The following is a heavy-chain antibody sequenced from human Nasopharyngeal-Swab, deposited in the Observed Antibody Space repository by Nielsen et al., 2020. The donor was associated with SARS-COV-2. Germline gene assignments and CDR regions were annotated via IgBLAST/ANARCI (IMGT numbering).Heavy chain of an antibody. CDR3: ARDGFGESPYYYYNGMDV. CDR2: ISSSTSYI. Sequence: GESLKISCAASGFTFSNYSMNWVRQAPGKGLEWVSSISSSTSYIYYADSVKGRFTISRDNAKNSLYLQMNSLRAEDTAVYYCARDGFGESPYYYYNGMDVWGQGTTVTVSS. D-gene: IGHD3-10*01. J-gene: IGHJ6*02. V-gene: IGHV3-21*01. CDR1: GFTFSNYS.